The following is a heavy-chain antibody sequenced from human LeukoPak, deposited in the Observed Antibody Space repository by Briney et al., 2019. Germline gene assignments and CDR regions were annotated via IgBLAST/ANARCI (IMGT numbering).Heavy chain of an antibody. J-gene: IGHJ3*02. Sequence: GGSLRLSCAASGFTFSSYDMHWVRQATGKGLEWVSAIGTAGDTYYPGSVKGRFTISRDNAKNTLFLQMNSLRAEDTAVYYCVYSGSHLGAFDIWGQGTMVTVSS. V-gene: IGHV3-13*01. CDR2: IGTAGDT. D-gene: IGHD1-26*01. CDR1: GFTFSSYD. CDR3: VYSGSHLGAFDI.